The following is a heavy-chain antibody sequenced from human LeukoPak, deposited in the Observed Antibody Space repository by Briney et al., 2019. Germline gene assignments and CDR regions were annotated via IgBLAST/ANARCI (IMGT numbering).Heavy chain of an antibody. CDR3: AKDPHAGSGRYRTFDI. CDR2: IRYDGSNK. D-gene: IGHD6-19*01. J-gene: IGHJ3*02. Sequence: GGSLRLSCAASGFTFSSYAMSWVRQAPGKGLEWVAFIRYDGSNKYYADSVKGRFTISRDNSKNTLYLQMNSLRAEDTAVYYCAKDPHAGSGRYRTFDIWGQGTMVTVSS. CDR1: GFTFSSYA. V-gene: IGHV3-30*02.